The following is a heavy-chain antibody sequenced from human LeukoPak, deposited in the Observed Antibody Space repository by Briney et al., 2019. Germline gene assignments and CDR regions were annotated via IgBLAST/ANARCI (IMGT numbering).Heavy chain of an antibody. CDR3: ARRYNWNYVDY. J-gene: IGHJ4*02. V-gene: IGHV3-66*04. CDR2: IYSDGST. Sequence: GGSLRLSCAASGFTVSSNYMSWVRQAPGKGLEWVSVIYSDGSTYYADSVKGRFTISRDNSKNTLYLQMNSLRAEDTAVYYRARRYNWNYVDYWGQGTLVTVSS. CDR1: GFTVSSNY. D-gene: IGHD1-20*01.